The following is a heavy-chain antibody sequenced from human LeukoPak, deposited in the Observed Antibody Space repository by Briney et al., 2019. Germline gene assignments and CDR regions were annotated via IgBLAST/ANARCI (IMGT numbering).Heavy chain of an antibody. CDR3: ARDHADLGYDPVYYFDY. CDR1: GYAFTSYG. Sequence: ASVKVSCKASGYAFTSYGISWVRQAPGQGLEWMGWISAYNGNTNYAQKLQGRVTMTTDTSTNTAYMKLRSLRSDDTAVYYCARDHADLGYDPVYYFDYWGQGTLVTVSS. D-gene: IGHD5-18*01. V-gene: IGHV1-18*01. J-gene: IGHJ4*02. CDR2: ISAYNGNT.